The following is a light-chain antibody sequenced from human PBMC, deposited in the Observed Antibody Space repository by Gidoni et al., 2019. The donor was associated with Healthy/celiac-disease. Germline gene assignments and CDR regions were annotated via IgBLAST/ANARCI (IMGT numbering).Light chain of an antibody. V-gene: IGKV1-9*01. CDR3: QHLNSYPPSCS. CDR1: QGISSY. Sequence: DIQLTQSPSFLSASVGDRVTIPCRASQGISSYLAWYQQKPGKAPKLLIYVASTLQSGVPSRFSGSGSVTEFTLTISSLQPEDFATYYCQHLNSYPPSCSFGQGTKLEIK. CDR2: VAS. J-gene: IGKJ2*04.